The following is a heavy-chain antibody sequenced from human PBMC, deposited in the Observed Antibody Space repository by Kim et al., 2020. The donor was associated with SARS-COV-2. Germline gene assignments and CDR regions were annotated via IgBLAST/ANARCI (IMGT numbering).Heavy chain of an antibody. D-gene: IGHD3-22*01. CDR3: ARVLAVYDSSGFFDY. J-gene: IGHJ4*02. V-gene: IGHV4-30-2*04. Sequence: PSLKSRVTISVATSKNQFYLKLSSVTAAATAVYYCARVLAVYDSSGFFDYWGQGTLVTVSS.